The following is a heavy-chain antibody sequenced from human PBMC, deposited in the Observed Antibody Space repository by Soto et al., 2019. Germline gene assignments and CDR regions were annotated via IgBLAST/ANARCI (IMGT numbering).Heavy chain of an antibody. Sequence: SETLSLTCTVSGGSISSYYWSWIRQPPGKGLEWIGYIYYSGSTNYNPSLKSRVTISVDTSKNQFSLKLSSVTAADTAVYYCARNVYGSGSYYGFDYWGQGTLVTVSS. CDR1: GGSISSYY. D-gene: IGHD3-10*01. CDR3: ARNVYGSGSYYGFDY. V-gene: IGHV4-59*08. J-gene: IGHJ4*02. CDR2: IYYSGST.